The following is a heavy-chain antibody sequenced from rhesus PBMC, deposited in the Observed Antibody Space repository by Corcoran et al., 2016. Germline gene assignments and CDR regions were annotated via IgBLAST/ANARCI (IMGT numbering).Heavy chain of an antibody. CDR2: VDPEDGEA. CDR3: ATGGG. Sequence: EVQLVQSGTEVKKPGASVKISCKASGYTFTDFYLHWGRQAPGKGLEWMGRVDPEDGEAIHAQKFQDRATITADTSTDTAYMELSSLRSEDTAVYYCATGGGWGQGVLVTVSS. CDR1: GYTFTDFY. V-gene: IGHV1-111*02. J-gene: IGHJ4*01.